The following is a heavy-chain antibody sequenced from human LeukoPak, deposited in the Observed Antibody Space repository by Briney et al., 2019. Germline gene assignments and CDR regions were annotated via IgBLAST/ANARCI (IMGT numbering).Heavy chain of an antibody. CDR3: ARSFSPIFGVVKTYYMDV. Sequence: PSETLSLTCTVSGGSISSYYWNWIRQSPGKGLEWIGCIYYTGTTNYNPSLKSRVTISVDTSKNQFSLKLSSVTAADTAVYYCARSFSPIFGVVKTYYMDVWGKGTTVTVSS. CDR2: IYYTGTT. V-gene: IGHV4-59*08. CDR1: GGSISSYY. J-gene: IGHJ6*03. D-gene: IGHD3-3*01.